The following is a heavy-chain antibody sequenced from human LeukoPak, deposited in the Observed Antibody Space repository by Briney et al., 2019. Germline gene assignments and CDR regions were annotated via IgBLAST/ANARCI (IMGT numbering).Heavy chain of an antibody. CDR1: GCTFSNYA. J-gene: IGHJ4*02. CDR3: AKSVVVVVAANYFDY. V-gene: IGHV3-23*01. Sequence: GGSLRLSCSASGCTFSNYAVSWVRQPPGKGLESVSIISGSGGSTYYEDSVKGRFTIARDNSKNTLYLQMSSLRAEDTAIYYCAKSVVVVVAANYFDYWGPGTLVTVSS. CDR2: ISGSGGST. D-gene: IGHD2-15*01.